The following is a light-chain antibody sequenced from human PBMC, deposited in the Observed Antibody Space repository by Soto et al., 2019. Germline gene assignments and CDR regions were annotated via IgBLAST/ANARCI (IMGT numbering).Light chain of an antibody. J-gene: IGKJ2*01. CDR1: QSVSSSY. V-gene: IGKV3-20*01. CDR3: QQYGSSPRT. CDR2: GAL. Sequence: EIELTQSPGTLSLSPGESASLSCRASQSVSSSYLAWYQQEPAEATRLLIYGALSRVTGIPDRFSGSGSGTDFTLTINRLEPEDFAVYYCQQYGSSPRTFGQGTKVDIK.